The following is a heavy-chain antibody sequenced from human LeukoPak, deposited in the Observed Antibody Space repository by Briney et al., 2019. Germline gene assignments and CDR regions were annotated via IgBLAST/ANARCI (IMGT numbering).Heavy chain of an antibody. CDR1: GDSLSGYI. CDR2: IYDNGNT. Sequence: SETLSLTCTVSGDSLSGYIWSWIRQPPGKGLEWIAYIYDNGNTNYNPSLKSRATISLDTPKNQYSLKVTSMTAADTAIYYCVRLSVVSPHRYFDVWGRGTLVTAFS. V-gene: IGHV4-59*08. J-gene: IGHJ2*01. D-gene: IGHD4-23*01. CDR3: VRLSVVSPHRYFDV.